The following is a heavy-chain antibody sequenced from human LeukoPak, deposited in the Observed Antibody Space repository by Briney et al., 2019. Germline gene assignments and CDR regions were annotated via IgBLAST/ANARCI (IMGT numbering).Heavy chain of an antibody. V-gene: IGHV4-59*02. CDR2: IFYRGGT. J-gene: IGHJ3*02. CDR3: AKSNGYGLVDI. D-gene: IGHD3-10*01. Sequence: PGGSLRLSCTVSGFTVSSNSMSWVRQPPGKGLEWIGNIFYRGGTYYSPSLKSRVTISLDTSRNQFSLNLNSVTAADTAVYYCAKSNGYGLVDIWGQGTMVTVSS. CDR1: GFTVSSNS.